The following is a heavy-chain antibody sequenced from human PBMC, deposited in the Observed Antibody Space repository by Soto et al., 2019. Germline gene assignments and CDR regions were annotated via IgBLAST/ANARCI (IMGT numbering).Heavy chain of an antibody. CDR2: IYYSGST. V-gene: IGHV4-39*01. CDR3: ARQGIAGFMDV. J-gene: IGHJ6*03. Sequence: SETLSLTCAVSGGSISSSNWWSWVRQPPGKGLEWIGSIYYSGSTYYNPSLKSRVTISVDTSKNQFSLKLSSVTAADTAVYYCARQGIAGFMDVWGKGTTVTVSS. D-gene: IGHD6-13*01. CDR1: GGSISSSNW.